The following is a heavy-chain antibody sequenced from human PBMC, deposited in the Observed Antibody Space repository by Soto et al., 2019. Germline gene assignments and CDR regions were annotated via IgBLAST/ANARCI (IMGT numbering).Heavy chain of an antibody. V-gene: IGHV3-48*03. CDR2: ISSSGSTI. Sequence: RLTYAASGFTFSSYEMKWLRQAPGKGLERVSYISSSGSTIYYADSVKGRFTISRDNAKNSLYLQMNSLRAEDTAVYYCARDERIAAASKVGARVLYYYGMDVWGQGXTVTVYS. J-gene: IGHJ6*02. CDR3: ARDERIAAASKVGARVLYYYGMDV. CDR1: GFTFSSYE. D-gene: IGHD6-13*01.